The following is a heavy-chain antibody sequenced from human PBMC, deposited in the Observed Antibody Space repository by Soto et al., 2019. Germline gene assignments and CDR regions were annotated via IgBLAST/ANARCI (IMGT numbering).Heavy chain of an antibody. D-gene: IGHD3-16*02. CDR1: GGNFSSYA. CDR3: ARVVRLGEVAFGRDWYFDL. J-gene: IGHJ2*01. V-gene: IGHV1-69*01. CDR2: IIPIFGTA. Sequence: QVQLVQSGAEVKKPGSSVKVSCKASGGNFSSYAISWVRQAPGQGLEWMGGIIPIFGTANYAQKFQGRVTITADEATSTAYMELSSLRSEDTAVYYCARVVRLGEVAFGRDWYFDLWGRGTLVTVSS.